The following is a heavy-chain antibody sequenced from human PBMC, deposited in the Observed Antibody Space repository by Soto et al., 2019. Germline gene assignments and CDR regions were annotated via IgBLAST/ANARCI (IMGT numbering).Heavy chain of an antibody. D-gene: IGHD1-26*01. CDR3: ATEGRPSSGSYFYYYYCMDV. V-gene: IGHV1-24*01. CDR2: FDPEDGET. Sequence: QVQLVQSGAEVKKPGASVKVSCKVSGYTLTELCMHWVRQAPGKGLEWMGGFDPEDGETIYAQKFQGRVTMTEDTSTDTADMELSSLRSDDAAVYYCATEGRPSSGSYFYYYYCMDVWGQGTTVTVSS. CDR1: GYTLTELC. J-gene: IGHJ6*02.